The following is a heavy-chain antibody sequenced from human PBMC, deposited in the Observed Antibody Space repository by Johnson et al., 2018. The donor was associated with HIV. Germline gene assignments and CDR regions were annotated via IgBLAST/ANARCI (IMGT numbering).Heavy chain of an antibody. D-gene: IGHD5-18*01. CDR1: GFTFSSYA. CDR3: AKDMGVDTAMNPWAFDI. CDR2: ISYDGSNK. J-gene: IGHJ3*02. V-gene: IGHV3-30-3*01. Sequence: QVQLVESGGGVVQPGRSLRLSCAASGFTFSSYAMHWVRQAPGKGLEWVAVISYDGSNKYYADSVKGRFTIPRDNSKNTLYLQMNSLRAEDTAVYYCAKDMGVDTAMNPWAFDIWGQGTMVTVSS.